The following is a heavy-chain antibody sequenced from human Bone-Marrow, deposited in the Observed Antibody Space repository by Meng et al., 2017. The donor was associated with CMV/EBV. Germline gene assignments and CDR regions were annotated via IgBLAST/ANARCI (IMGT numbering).Heavy chain of an antibody. CDR1: GVTFDSYG. CDR3: ATLGFWGDYFDH. V-gene: IGHV1-18*01. CDR2: ISGYNGNT. J-gene: IGHJ4*02. D-gene: IGHD3-16*01. Sequence: ASVKVSCKASGVTFDSYGITWARQAPGQGLEWMGWISGYNGNTNYAQKFQDRLTMTTNTSTTTAYMELRSLRSGDTAVYYCATLGFWGDYFDHWGQGSLVTVSS.